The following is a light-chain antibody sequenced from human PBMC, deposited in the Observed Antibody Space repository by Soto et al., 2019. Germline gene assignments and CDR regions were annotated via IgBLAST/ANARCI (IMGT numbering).Light chain of an antibody. CDR3: SSFTRCSTQG. J-gene: IGLJ1*01. Sequence: QSALTQPASVSGSPGPSITISCPGTRSDVGACNYVPWYQLHPGKAPTLIISEVSSRPSGVSSRFSGSKSTNTASLTISGLPPEDEAEYYCSSFTRCSTQGFGTGTKLTVL. CDR2: EVS. V-gene: IGLV2-14*01. CDR1: RSDVGACNY.